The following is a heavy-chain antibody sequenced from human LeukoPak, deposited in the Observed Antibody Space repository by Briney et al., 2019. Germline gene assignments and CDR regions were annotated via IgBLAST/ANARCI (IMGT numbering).Heavy chain of an antibody. Sequence: GSSVKVSCKASGGTFSSYAISWVRQAPGQGLEWMGGIIPIFGTANYAQKFQGRVTITTDESTSTAYMELSSLTTEDTAVYYCIGEEGGVAVFWGQGTLVTVSS. CDR2: IIPIFGTA. CDR1: GGTFSSYA. CDR3: IGEEGGVAVF. V-gene: IGHV1-69*05. D-gene: IGHD6-19*01. J-gene: IGHJ4*02.